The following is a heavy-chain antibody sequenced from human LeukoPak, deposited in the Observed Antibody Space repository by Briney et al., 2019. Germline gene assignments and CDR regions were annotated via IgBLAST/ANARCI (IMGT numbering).Heavy chain of an antibody. Sequence: GGSLRLSCAASGFTFSNAWMSWVRQAPGKGLEWVGRIKSKTDGGTADYAAPVKGRFTISRDDSKNTVYLQMNSLKTADTALYFCATEADTAMALPKNWGQGTLVTVSS. J-gene: IGHJ4*02. CDR1: GFTFSNAW. V-gene: IGHV3-15*01. D-gene: IGHD5-18*01. CDR2: IKSKTDGGTA. CDR3: ATEADTAMALPKN.